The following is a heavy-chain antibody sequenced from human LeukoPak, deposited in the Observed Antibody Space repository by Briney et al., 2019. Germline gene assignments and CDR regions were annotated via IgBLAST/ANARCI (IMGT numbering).Heavy chain of an antibody. CDR2: IYHSGST. V-gene: IGHV4-30-2*01. Sequence: PSETLSLTCAVSGGSISSGGYSWSWIRQPPGKGLEWIGYIYHSGSTYYNPSLKSRVTISVDRSKNQFSLKLSSVTAADTAVYYCARVIPEWLFTPGAFDIWGQGTMVTVSS. D-gene: IGHD3-3*01. CDR3: ARVIPEWLFTPGAFDI. J-gene: IGHJ3*02. CDR1: GGSISSGGYS.